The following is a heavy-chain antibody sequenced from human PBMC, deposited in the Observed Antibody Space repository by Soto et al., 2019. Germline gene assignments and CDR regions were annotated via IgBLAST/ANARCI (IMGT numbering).Heavy chain of an antibody. Sequence: QLQLQESGPGLVKPSETLSLTCTVSGASISTTSYYWAWIRQPPGKGLEWIGSIFYSGKTYYNPFLKSRVTISVDTSKNQFSRRLSSVTAADTAVYYCARRPYFFDSGGFYYGWFDPWGQGTLVTVSS. V-gene: IGHV4-39*01. CDR3: ARRPYFFDSGGFYYGWFDP. CDR2: IFYSGKT. D-gene: IGHD3-22*01. J-gene: IGHJ5*02. CDR1: GASISTTSYY.